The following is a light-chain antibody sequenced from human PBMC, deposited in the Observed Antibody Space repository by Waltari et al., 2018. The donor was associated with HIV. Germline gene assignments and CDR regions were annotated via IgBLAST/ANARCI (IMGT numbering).Light chain of an antibody. J-gene: IGLJ3*02. CDR2: DNN. Sequence: QSVLTQPPSVSAAPGQTVTISCSVSSAFGNDFVSWYQHLPGSAPKLLISDNNKRPSGISDRFSGSKSGTSATLGITGLQTGDGADYYCGTWDASLSVGVFGGGTKLTVL. CDR1: SSAFGNDF. CDR3: GTWDASLSVGV. V-gene: IGLV1-51*01.